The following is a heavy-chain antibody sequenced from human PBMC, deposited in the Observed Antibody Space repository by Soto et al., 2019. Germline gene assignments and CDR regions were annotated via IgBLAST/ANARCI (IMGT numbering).Heavy chain of an antibody. CDR2: TYYRSKWYN. CDR1: GDSVSSNSAA. Sequence: SQTLSLTCAISGDSVSSNSAAWNWIRQSPSRGLEWLGRTYYRSKWYNDYAVSVKSRITINPDTSKNQFSLQLNSVTPEDTAVYYCARWAGMELERQGAWGYYYYGMDVWGQGTTVTVSS. CDR3: ARWAGMELERQGAWGYYYYGMDV. J-gene: IGHJ6*02. V-gene: IGHV6-1*01. D-gene: IGHD1-1*01.